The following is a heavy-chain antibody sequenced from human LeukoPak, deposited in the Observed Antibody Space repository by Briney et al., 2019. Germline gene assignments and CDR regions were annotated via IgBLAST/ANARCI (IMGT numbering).Heavy chain of an antibody. CDR1: GFTVSSNY. V-gene: IGHV3-66*02. CDR3: ARELVNWFDP. J-gene: IGHJ5*02. D-gene: IGHD1-7*01. Sequence: GGSLRLSCAASGFTVSSNYMSWVRQAPGKGLEWVSVIYSGGSTYYADSVKGRFTISRDNSKNTLYLQMNSLRAEGTAVYYCARELVNWFDPWGQGTLVTVSS. CDR2: IYSGGST.